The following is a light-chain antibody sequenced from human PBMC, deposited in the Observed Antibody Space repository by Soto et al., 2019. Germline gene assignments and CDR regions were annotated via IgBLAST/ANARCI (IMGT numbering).Light chain of an antibody. V-gene: IGKV3-11*01. CDR1: QSVGNF. Sequence: EVVLTQSPATLSLSPRARATLSCRASQSVGNFLAWYQQKPGQAPRLLIYDVSNRATGIPARFGGSGSGTDFTLTIRKLEPEDFAVYYCQQRSNWPPEYTFGQGTKLEIK. J-gene: IGKJ2*01. CDR2: DVS. CDR3: QQRSNWPPEYT.